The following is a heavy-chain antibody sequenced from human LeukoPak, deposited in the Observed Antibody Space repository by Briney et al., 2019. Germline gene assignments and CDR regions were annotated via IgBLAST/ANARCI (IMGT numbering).Heavy chain of an antibody. CDR3: TRDFGDYRIDH. Sequence: SETLSLTCIVSGGSISSGGYYWGWVRLSPGTGLEWIGSIDSSGRRHYNNRVTISPDTSKNQFSLNLRSVTAADTAVYYCTRDFGDYRIDHWGQGILVTVSS. D-gene: IGHD4-17*01. V-gene: IGHV4-39*01. CDR1: GGSISSGGYY. CDR2: IDSSGRR. J-gene: IGHJ4*02.